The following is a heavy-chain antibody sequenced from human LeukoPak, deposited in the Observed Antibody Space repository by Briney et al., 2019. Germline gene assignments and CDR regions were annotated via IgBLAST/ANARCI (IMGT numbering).Heavy chain of an antibody. J-gene: IGHJ3*02. V-gene: IGHV4-39*01. CDR3: ARRPFKYYYDSSDVGAFDI. Sequence: PSETLSLTCTVSGDSISSNNYYWGWIRQPPGKGLEWIGSIYYSGSTYYNPSLNSRVTISVDTSKNQFSLKLSSVTAADTAVYCCARRPFKYYYDSSDVGAFDIWGQGTMVTVSS. CDR1: GDSISSNNYY. CDR2: IYYSGST. D-gene: IGHD3-22*01.